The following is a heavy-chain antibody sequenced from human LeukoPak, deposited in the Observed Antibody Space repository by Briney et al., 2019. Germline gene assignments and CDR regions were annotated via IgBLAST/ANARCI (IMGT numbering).Heavy chain of an antibody. Sequence: ASVKVSCKASGYTFTGYYMQWVRQAPGQGGEWMGWINPNSGGTNYVQKFQCRITMTRDTSITTAYMELSRLRSDDTAVYYCARGGVSGDTYYDFWSGYSFDPWGQGTLVTVSS. CDR3: ARGGVSGDTYYDFWSGYSFDP. CDR2: INPNSGGT. CDR1: GYTFTGYY. D-gene: IGHD3-3*01. J-gene: IGHJ5*02. V-gene: IGHV1-2*02.